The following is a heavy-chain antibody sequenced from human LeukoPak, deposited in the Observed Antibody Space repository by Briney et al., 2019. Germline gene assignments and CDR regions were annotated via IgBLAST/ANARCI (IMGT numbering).Heavy chain of an antibody. J-gene: IGHJ5*01. CDR2: INHSEET. CDR1: GGPFGDYS. D-gene: IGHD3-3*01. V-gene: IGHV4-34*01. Sequence: NPSETLSLTCAVYGGPFGDYSWSWIPQPPGKGVEWVGEINHSEETNYKPCLKSRVTISPDTSKSQLFLELIAETAADTAVYYCVRYQPSHYDFWSGYYSVWFDPWGQGTLVSVST. CDR3: VRYQPSHYDFWSGYYSVWFDP.